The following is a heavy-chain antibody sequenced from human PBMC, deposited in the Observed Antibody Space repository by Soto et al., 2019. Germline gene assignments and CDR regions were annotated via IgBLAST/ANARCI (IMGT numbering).Heavy chain of an antibody. CDR1: GGSIGSGGYS. Sequence: TLSLTCAVAGGSIGSGGYSWSWIRQPPGKGLEWIGYIYHSGSTYYNPSLKSRVTISVDRSKNQFSLKLSSVTAADTAVYYCARDYYYGSGSSSWFDPWGQGTLVTVSS. V-gene: IGHV4-30-2*01. CDR3: ARDYYYGSGSSSWFDP. CDR2: IYHSGST. D-gene: IGHD3-10*01. J-gene: IGHJ5*02.